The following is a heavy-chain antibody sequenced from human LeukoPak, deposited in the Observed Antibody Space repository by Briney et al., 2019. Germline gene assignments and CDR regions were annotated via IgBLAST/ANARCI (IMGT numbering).Heavy chain of an antibody. V-gene: IGHV4-39*07. D-gene: IGHD6-13*01. CDR3: ARVKYRSSWYEGDWFDP. CDR2: IYYSGST. J-gene: IGHJ5*02. CDR1: GGSISSSSYY. Sequence: SETLSLTCTVSGGSISSSSYYWGWIRQPPGKGLEWIGSIYYSGSTYYNPSLKSRVTISVDTSKNQFSLKLSSVTAADTAVYYCARVKYRSSWYEGDWFDPWGQGTLVTVSS.